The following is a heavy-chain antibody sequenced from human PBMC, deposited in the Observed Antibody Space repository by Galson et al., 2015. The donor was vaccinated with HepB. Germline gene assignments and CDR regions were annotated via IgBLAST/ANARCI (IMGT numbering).Heavy chain of an antibody. CDR3: TPDRYNYGMDV. CDR1: GFTFSNAW. Sequence: SLRLSCAASGFTFSNAWMNWVRQAPGKGLEWVGRIKSKTDGGTTDYAAPVKGRFTISRDDSKNTLYLQMNRLKTEDTAVYYCTPDRYNYGMDVWGQGTTVTVSS. J-gene: IGHJ6*02. CDR2: IKSKTDGGTT. V-gene: IGHV3-15*07.